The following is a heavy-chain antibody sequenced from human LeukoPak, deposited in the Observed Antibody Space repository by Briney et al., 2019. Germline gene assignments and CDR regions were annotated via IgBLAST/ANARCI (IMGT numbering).Heavy chain of an antibody. CDR3: AKDWYSSSWYEFLDC. J-gene: IGHJ4*02. D-gene: IGHD6-13*01. CDR1: GFTFSSYA. Sequence: GGSLRLSCAASGFTFSSYAMSWVRQAPGKGLEWVSAISGSGGSTYYADSVKGRFTISKDNSKNTLYLQMNSLRAEDTAVYYCAKDWYSSSWYEFLDCWGQGTLVTVSS. CDR2: ISGSGGST. V-gene: IGHV3-23*01.